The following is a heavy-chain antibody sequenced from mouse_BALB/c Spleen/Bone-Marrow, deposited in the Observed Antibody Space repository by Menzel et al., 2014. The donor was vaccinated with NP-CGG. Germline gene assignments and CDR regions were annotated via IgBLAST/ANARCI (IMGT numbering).Heavy chain of an antibody. V-gene: IGHV4-1*02. CDR1: GFDFSRYW. D-gene: IGHD1-2*01. J-gene: IGHJ3*01. Sequence: EVQVVESGGGLVQPGGSLKLSCAASGFDFSRYWMTWVRQAPGKGLEWIGEINPDSSTINYTPSLKDKFIISRDNVKNTLYLQMSKVRSEDTALYYCAKNYYYGYVAYWGQGTLVTVSA. CDR3: AKNYYYGYVAY. CDR2: INPDSSTI.